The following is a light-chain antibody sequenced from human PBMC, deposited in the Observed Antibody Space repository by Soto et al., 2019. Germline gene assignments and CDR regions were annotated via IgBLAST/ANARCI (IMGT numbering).Light chain of an antibody. Sequence: IVLTQSQAPLSVSPGERATLSCRASQSIGSNVAWYQQNPGQAHRPLIYGAYTRATGITARFSGSGSGTEFTITIISLQSEDFAVYYCQQYNNWPRTFGQGTKVDIK. CDR3: QQYNNWPRT. J-gene: IGKJ1*01. CDR2: GAY. V-gene: IGKV3-15*01. CDR1: QSIGSN.